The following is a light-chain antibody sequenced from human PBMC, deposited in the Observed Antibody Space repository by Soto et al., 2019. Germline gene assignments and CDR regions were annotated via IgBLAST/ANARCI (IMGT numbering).Light chain of an antibody. CDR3: QQYGGSPRT. CDR2: DAS. Sequence: EIVLTQSPATLSLSPGERATLSCMASQSVSSYLAWYQQKPGQAPRLLIYDASNRATGIPARFSGSGSGTDFTLTITRLEPEDFAVYYCQQYGGSPRTFGQGTKVDIK. CDR1: QSVSSY. J-gene: IGKJ1*01. V-gene: IGKV3-11*01.